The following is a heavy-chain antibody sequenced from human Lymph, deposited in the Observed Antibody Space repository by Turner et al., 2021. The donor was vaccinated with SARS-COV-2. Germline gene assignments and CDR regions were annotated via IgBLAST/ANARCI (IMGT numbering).Heavy chain of an antibody. V-gene: IGHV1-69*01. Sequence: QMQLVQSGAEVKKPGSSVKVSCNASGGIFNSYAISWVRQAPGQGLEWMGGIIPIFGTANYAQKFQGRVTISADESTSTAYMELSSLRSEDTAVYYCARDLSPIRVVVVPAARSRYYYGMDVWGQGTTVTVSS. CDR2: IIPIFGTA. D-gene: IGHD2-2*01. J-gene: IGHJ6*02. CDR3: ARDLSPIRVVVVPAARSRYYYGMDV. CDR1: GGIFNSYA.